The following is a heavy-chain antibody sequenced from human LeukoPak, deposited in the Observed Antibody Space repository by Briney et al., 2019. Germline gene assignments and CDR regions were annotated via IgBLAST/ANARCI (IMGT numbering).Heavy chain of an antibody. CDR1: GGTFSSYA. D-gene: IGHD2-21*02. V-gene: IGHV1-69*04. CDR3: ARAPGPLRATVLPPDY. CDR2: IIPILGIA. J-gene: IGHJ4*02. Sequence: SVKVSCKASGGTFSSYAISWVRRAPGQGLEWMGRIIPILGIANYAQKFQGRVTITADKSTSTAYMELSSLRSEDTAVYYCARAPGPLRATVLPPDYWGQGTLVTVPS.